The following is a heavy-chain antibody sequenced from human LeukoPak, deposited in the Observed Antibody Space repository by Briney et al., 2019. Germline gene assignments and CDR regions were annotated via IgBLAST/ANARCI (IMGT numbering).Heavy chain of an antibody. CDR2: INPNSGGT. CDR1: GYTFTGYY. J-gene: IGHJ3*02. Sequence: ASVKVSCKASGYTFTGYYMHWVRQAPGQGLEWMGWINPNSGGTNYAQKFQGRVTMTRDTSISTAYMELSRLRSDDTAVYCCARVSSRTARGAFDIWGQGTMVTVSS. CDR3: ARVSSRTARGAFDI. D-gene: IGHD2-21*02. V-gene: IGHV1-2*02.